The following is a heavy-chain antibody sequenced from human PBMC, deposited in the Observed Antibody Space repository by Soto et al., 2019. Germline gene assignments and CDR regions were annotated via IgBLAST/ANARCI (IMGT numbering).Heavy chain of an antibody. J-gene: IGHJ6*03. V-gene: IGHV3-7*01. CDR3: ARGMLVPAAIAREDWYYYYYYYMDV. CDR2: IKQDGSEK. CDR1: GFTFSSYW. Sequence: GGSLRLSCAASGFTFSSYWMSWVRQAPGKGLGWVANIKQDGSEKYYVDSVKGRFTISRDNAKNSLYLQMNSLRAEDTAVYYCARGMLVPAAIAREDWYYYYYYYMDVWGKGTTVTVSS. D-gene: IGHD2-2*01.